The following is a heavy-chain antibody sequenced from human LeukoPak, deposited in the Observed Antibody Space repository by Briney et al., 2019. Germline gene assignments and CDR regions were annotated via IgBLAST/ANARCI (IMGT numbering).Heavy chain of an antibody. CDR2: ISSGGDYI. Sequence: GGSLRLSCAASGLTFSSYSMTWVRQAPGKGLQWVSSISSGGDYIYYADSLRGRFTISRDNDKNSLYVEMNSLRVEDTAVYYCARGYSSTWATGYWGQGTQVTVSS. CDR1: GLTFSSYS. J-gene: IGHJ4*02. V-gene: IGHV3-21*01. CDR3: ARGYSSTWATGY. D-gene: IGHD6-13*01.